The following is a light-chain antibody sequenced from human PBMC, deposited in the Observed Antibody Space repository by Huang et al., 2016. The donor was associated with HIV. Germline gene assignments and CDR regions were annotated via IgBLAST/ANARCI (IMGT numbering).Light chain of an antibody. CDR2: NVS. CDR1: QSLVHSDGTTY. V-gene: IGKV2-30*02. J-gene: IGKJ1*01. CDR3: MQGTHWPPWT. Sequence: DVVMTQSPLSLPVTLGQPASISCRSSQSLVHSDGTTYLNWFQQRPGQSPRRLIYNVSNRDSGVPDRFSGSESGTDFTLEISRVEAEDVGFYYCMQGTHWPPWTFGQGTKVEIK.